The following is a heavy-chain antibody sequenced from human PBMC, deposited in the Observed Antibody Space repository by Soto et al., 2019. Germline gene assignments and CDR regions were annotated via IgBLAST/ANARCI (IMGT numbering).Heavy chain of an antibody. CDR2: IIPIFGTA. CDR3: ARGDYYGNNWFDP. J-gene: IGHJ5*02. D-gene: IGHD3-22*01. V-gene: IGHV1-69*13. CDR1: GGTFSSYA. Sequence: ASVKVSCKASGGTFSSYASSWVRQAPGQGLEWMGGIIPIFGTANYAQKFQGRVTITADESTSTAYMELSSLRSEDTAVYYCARGDYYGNNWFDPWGQGTLLTVSS.